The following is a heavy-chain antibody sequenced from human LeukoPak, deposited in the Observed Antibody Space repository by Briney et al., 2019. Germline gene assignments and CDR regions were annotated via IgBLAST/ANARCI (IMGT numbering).Heavy chain of an antibody. V-gene: IGHV3-9*01. CDR3: AIFEVDHPDY. D-gene: IGHD3-3*01. Sequence: SLRLSCASSGFTFDDYAMHWVRQAPGKGLEWVSGICWNSGSIGYADSVKGRFTISRDNAKNSLYLQMNSLRAEDTALYYCAIFEVDHPDYWGQGALVTVSS. CDR1: GFTFDDYA. J-gene: IGHJ4*02. CDR2: ICWNSGSI.